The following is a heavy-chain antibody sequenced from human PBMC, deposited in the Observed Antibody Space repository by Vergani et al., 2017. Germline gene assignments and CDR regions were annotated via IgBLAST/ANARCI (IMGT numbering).Heavy chain of an antibody. CDR1: GDTIISRSYY. J-gene: IGHJ2*01. Sequence: QMQLQESGPGLVKASETLSLTCTVSGDTIISRSYYWGWIRQPPGKGREWIGSIYNSGNGDSSSSLKSRVTISADTSKNQFSLRLTSVTAADTAVYYCASGRYYPDSTSHFRGRYFDVWGRGTLVTVPS. CDR3: ASGRYYPDSTSHFRGRYFDV. CDR2: IYNSGNG. D-gene: IGHD3-16*01. V-gene: IGHV4-39*01.